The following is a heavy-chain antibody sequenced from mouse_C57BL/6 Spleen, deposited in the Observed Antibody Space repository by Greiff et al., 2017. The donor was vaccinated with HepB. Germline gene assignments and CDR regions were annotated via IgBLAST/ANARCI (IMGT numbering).Heavy chain of an antibody. J-gene: IGHJ3*01. CDR2: INPNNGGT. CDR3: ARREYDYDFFFAY. CDR1: GCTFTDYN. D-gene: IGHD2-4*01. V-gene: IGHV1-18*01. Sequence: VQLQQSGPELVKPGASVKIPCKASGCTFTDYNMDWVKQSHGKSLEWIGDINPNNGGTIYNQKFKGKATLTVDKSSSTAYMELRSLTSEDTAVYYCARREYDYDFFFAYWGQGTLVTVSA.